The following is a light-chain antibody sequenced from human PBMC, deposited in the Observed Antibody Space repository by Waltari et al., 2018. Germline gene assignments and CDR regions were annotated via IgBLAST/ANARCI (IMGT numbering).Light chain of an antibody. CDR3: QQYNNWPPWT. Sequence: EVVMTKSPATLAVSPGEREKISCRASQSVSSNLAWYQQKPGQAPRLLIYGAPTRATGIPARFSGSGSGTEFTLTISSLQSEDFAVYYCQQYNNWPPWTFGQGTKVEIK. V-gene: IGKV3-15*01. J-gene: IGKJ1*01. CDR2: GAP. CDR1: QSVSSN.